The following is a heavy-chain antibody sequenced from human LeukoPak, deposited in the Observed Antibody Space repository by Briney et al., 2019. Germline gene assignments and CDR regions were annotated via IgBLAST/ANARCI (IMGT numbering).Heavy chain of an antibody. D-gene: IGHD1-26*01. Sequence: PGGSLRLSCAVPAFNFDDYGMSWVRHAPGKGLEWVSGINWNGATTGYADSVKGRFTVSRDNAKNLLFLQMNSLRADGTALYYCARDRGRGYFSLDYWGQGTLVTVSS. J-gene: IGHJ4*02. CDR3: ARDRGRGYFSLDY. CDR1: AFNFDDYG. CDR2: INWNGATT. V-gene: IGHV3-20*04.